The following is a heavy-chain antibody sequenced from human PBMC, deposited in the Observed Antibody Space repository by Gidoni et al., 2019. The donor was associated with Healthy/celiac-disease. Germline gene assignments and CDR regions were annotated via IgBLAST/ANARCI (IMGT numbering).Heavy chain of an antibody. V-gene: IGHV4-34*01. Sequence: QVQLQQWGAGLLKPSETLSLTCAVYGGSFSGYYWSWIRQPPGKGLEWIGEINHSGSTNYNPSLKSRVTISVDTSKNQFSLKLSSVTAADTAVYYCARVYYGSGSYIDYWGQGTLVTVSS. CDR3: ARVYYGSGSYIDY. J-gene: IGHJ4*02. CDR1: GGSFSGYY. CDR2: INHSGST. D-gene: IGHD3-10*01.